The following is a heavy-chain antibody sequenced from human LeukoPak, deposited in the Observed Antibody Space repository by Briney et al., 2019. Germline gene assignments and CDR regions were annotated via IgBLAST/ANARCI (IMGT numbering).Heavy chain of an antibody. CDR3: ATYRRGYHDSSESYYFDY. Sequence: QPGGSLRLSCAASGFTFSRFAMSWVRQAPGKGLEWVSGISGSGDTTYYADSVKDRFAISRDNSKNTLYLQVNGLRAEDTAVYYCATYRRGYHDSSESYYFDYWGQGTLVTVSS. CDR1: GFTFSRFA. V-gene: IGHV3-23*01. D-gene: IGHD3-22*01. J-gene: IGHJ4*02. CDR2: ISGSGDTT.